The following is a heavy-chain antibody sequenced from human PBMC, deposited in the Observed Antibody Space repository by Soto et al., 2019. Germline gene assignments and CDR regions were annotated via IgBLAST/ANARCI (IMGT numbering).Heavy chain of an antibody. Sequence: PSETRSLTCTVSGGRIRSYYGSWIRQPQGKGREGIGDIYYSGSTNYNPSLKSRATISVETSKNQYSLKLSSVTAADPAVHHCARRPRPYFYYLGVCGKRTTVTVSS. CDR2: IYYSGST. CDR1: GGRIRSYY. CDR3: ARRPRPYFYYLGV. V-gene: IGHV4-59*01. J-gene: IGHJ6*03. D-gene: IGHD6-6*01.